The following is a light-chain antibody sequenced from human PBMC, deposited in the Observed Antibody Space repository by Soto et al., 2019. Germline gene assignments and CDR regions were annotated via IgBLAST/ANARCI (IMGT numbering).Light chain of an antibody. V-gene: IGLV2-14*01. CDR3: CSYTRSSTVI. CDR2: DVS. CDR1: SGAIGDYNY. J-gene: IGLJ1*01. Sequence: QSALTQPASVSGSPGQSITISCVGTSGAIGDYNYVSWYQQHPGKVPKVIIYDVSNLPSGVSYRFSGTKSGNTASLTVSGLQAEDEADYDFCSYTRSSTVIFGTGTKLTVL.